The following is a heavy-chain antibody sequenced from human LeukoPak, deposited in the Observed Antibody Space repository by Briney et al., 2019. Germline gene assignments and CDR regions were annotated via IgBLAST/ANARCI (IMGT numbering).Heavy chain of an antibody. D-gene: IGHD4-17*01. CDR3: AKDIGDGKGYMDV. Sequence: PGGSLRLSXAASGFTFDDYAMHWVRQAPGKGLEWVSLISGDGGSTYYADSVKGRFTIPRDKSKNSMYLQMNSLRTEDTAFYYCAKDIGDGKGYMDVWGKGTTVTVSS. J-gene: IGHJ6*03. V-gene: IGHV3-43*02. CDR1: GFTFDDYA. CDR2: ISGDGGST.